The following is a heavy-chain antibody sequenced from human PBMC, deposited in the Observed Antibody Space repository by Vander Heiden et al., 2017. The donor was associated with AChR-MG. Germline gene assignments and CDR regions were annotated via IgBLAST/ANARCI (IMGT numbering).Heavy chain of an antibody. CDR2: ISYDGSNK. V-gene: IGHV3-30*18. Sequence: QVQLVESGGGVVQPGRSLRLSCAASGFPFSSYGMHWVRQAPGKGLEWVAVISYDGSNKYYADSVKGRFTISRDNSKNTLYLQMNSLRAEDTAVYYCAKGMVGITTSSGYYFDYWGQGTLVTVSS. CDR1: GFPFSSYG. CDR3: AKGMVGITTSSGYYFDY. D-gene: IGHD2-21*01. J-gene: IGHJ4*02.